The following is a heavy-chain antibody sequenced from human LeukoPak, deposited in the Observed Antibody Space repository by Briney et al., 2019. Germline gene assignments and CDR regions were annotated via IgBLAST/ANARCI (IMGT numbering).Heavy chain of an antibody. Sequence: GSLRLSCAASGFTFSTSSMNWVRQAPGKGLEWLSYISGSSTKIFYAVSLKGRFTISRDNAKNSLYLQMNSLRDEDTAVYYCASDFLGFGDYYAFNIWGQGTMVSVSS. V-gene: IGHV3-48*02. J-gene: IGHJ3*02. CDR2: ISGSSTKI. D-gene: IGHD3-10*01. CDR1: GFTFSTSS. CDR3: ASDFLGFGDYYAFNI.